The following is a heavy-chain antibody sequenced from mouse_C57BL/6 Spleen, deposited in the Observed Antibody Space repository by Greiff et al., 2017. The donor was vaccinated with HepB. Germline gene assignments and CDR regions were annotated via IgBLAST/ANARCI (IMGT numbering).Heavy chain of an antibody. CDR2: ILPGSGST. J-gene: IGHJ3*01. D-gene: IGHD2-4*01. V-gene: IGHV1-9*01. CDR3: AREGIYYDYDGAGFAY. CDR1: GYTFTGYW. Sequence: VQLQQSGAELMKPGASVKLSCKATGYTFTGYWIEWVKQRPGHGLEWIGEILPGSGSTNYNEKFKGKATFTADTSSNTAYMQLSSLTTEDSAIYYCAREGIYYDYDGAGFAYWGQGTLVTVSA.